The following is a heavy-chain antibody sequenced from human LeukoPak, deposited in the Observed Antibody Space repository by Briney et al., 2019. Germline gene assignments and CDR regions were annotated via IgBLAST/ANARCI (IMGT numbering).Heavy chain of an antibody. Sequence: AGGSLRLSCAASGFTFSSYGMHWVRQAPGKGLEWVAVIWYDGSNKYYADSVKGRFTISRDNSKNTLYLQMNSLRAEDTAVYYCARDTQPGYSSRRNYYYGMDVWGQGTTVTVSS. CDR3: ARDTQPGYSSRRNYYYGMDV. D-gene: IGHD6-13*01. CDR2: IWYDGSNK. J-gene: IGHJ6*02. CDR1: GFTFSSYG. V-gene: IGHV3-33*01.